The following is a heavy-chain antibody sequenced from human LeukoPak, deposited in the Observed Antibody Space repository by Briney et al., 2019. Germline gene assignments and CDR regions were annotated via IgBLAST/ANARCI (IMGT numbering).Heavy chain of an antibody. J-gene: IGHJ4*02. CDR1: GFTFSSYA. CDR2: ISYDGSNK. CDR3: ARVQRFLSNYYDSSGYYYDY. Sequence: GGSLRLSCAASGFTFSSYAMHWVRQAPGKGLEWVAVISYDGSNKYYADSVKGRFTISRDNSKNTLYLQMNSLRAEDTAVYYCARVQRFLSNYYDSSGYYYDYWGQGTLVTVSS. V-gene: IGHV3-30*14. D-gene: IGHD3-22*01.